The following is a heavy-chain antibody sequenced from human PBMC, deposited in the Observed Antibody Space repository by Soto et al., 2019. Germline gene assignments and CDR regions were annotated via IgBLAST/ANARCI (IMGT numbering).Heavy chain of an antibody. V-gene: IGHV1-69*02. CDR1: GGTFTNYI. CDR2: FIPIQGKA. J-gene: IGHJ6*03. Sequence: QVQLVQSGAEVKKPGSSVKVSCEASGGTFTNYIFPWVRQAPRQGLEWMGRFIPIQGKADYALKFQDRVTFTADESTKTVYMEMRGLRPEDTALYFCARSFGMVPIGYMEVWGKGTAISV. CDR3: ARSFGMVPIGYMEV. D-gene: IGHD1-26*01.